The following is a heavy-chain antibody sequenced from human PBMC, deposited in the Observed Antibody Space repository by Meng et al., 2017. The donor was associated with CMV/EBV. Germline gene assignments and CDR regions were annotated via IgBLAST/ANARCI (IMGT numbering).Heavy chain of an antibody. CDR1: GGTFSSYA. CDR2: IIPIFGTA. V-gene: IGHV1-69*05. Sequence: SVQVSCKASGGTFSSYAISWVRQAPGQGLEWMGGIIPIFGTANYAQKFQGRVTITTDESTSTAYMELSSLRSEDTAVYYCARPSTIFGVVPTPDYGMDVWGQGTTVTVSS. J-gene: IGHJ6*02. D-gene: IGHD3-3*01. CDR3: ARPSTIFGVVPTPDYGMDV.